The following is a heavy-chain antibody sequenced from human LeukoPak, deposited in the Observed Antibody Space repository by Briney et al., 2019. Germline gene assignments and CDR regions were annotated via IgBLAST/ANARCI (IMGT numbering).Heavy chain of an antibody. Sequence: PGGSLRHSCAASQVTVSSNYMSWVRQAPGKGLEWVSVIYSGGSAYYADSVKGRFTISRDSSKNTLYLQMNSLRAEDTAVYFCAITIFGVVDENYWGQGTLVTVSS. D-gene: IGHD3-3*01. CDR2: IYSGGSA. J-gene: IGHJ4*02. CDR1: QVTVSSNY. CDR3: AITIFGVVDENY. V-gene: IGHV3-53*01.